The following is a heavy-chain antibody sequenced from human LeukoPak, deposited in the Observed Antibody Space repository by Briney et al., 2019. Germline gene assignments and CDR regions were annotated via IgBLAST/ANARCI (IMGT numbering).Heavy chain of an antibody. D-gene: IGHD6-6*01. CDR1: GYSFTSYW. J-gene: IGHJ6*03. CDR2: IYPGDSDT. V-gene: IGHV5-51*01. Sequence: GESLKISCKGSGYSFTSYWIGWVRQMPGKGLEWMGIIYPGDSDTRYSPSFQGQVTISADKSISTAYLQWSSLKASDTAMYYCARHIAARGSYPYYYYYMDVWGKGTTVTVSS. CDR3: ARHIAARGSYPYYYYYMDV.